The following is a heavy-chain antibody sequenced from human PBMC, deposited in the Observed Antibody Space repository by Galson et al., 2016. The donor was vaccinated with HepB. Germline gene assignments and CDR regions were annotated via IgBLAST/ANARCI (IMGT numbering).Heavy chain of an antibody. CDR2: ISAYNGNT. CDR3: ARVDEGYYYLIDY. V-gene: IGHV1-18*01. Sequence: SVKVSCKASGYTFTSYGISWVRQAPGQGLEWMGWISAYNGNTNYAQKLQGRVTVTTDTSASTAYMELRSLRSDDTAVYYCARVDEGYYYLIDYWGQGTLVTVSS. D-gene: IGHD3-22*01. J-gene: IGHJ4*02. CDR1: GYTFTSYG.